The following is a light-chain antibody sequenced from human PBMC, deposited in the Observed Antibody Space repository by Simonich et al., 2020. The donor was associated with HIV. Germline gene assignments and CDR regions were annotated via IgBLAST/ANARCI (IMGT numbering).Light chain of an antibody. J-gene: IGLJ2*01. V-gene: IGLV2-14*01. CDR2: EVS. CDR3: SSYTSSSNLRL. Sequence: QSALTQPASVSGSPGQSITISCTGTSSDVGGYNYVSWYQQHPGKAPKLMIYEVSKRPSGVSNRFSGSKSGNTASLTISGLQAEDEADYYCSSYTSSSNLRLFGVGTKLTVL. CDR1: SSDVGGYNY.